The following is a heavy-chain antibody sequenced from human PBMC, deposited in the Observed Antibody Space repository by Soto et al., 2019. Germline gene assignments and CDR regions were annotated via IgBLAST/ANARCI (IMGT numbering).Heavy chain of an antibody. CDR1: GYSFTNYS. J-gene: IGHJ4*02. D-gene: IGHD2-21*02. CDR2: IDSTDSYT. CDR3: ARHLRLTALTRNAWHYFDY. Sequence: GESLKISCKGFGYSFTNYSITWVRQAPGKVLEWMGRIDSTDSYTNFSPSFQGRVTLSVDRSTSTAYLQWSSMTASDTAIYFCARHLRLTALTRNAWHYFDYWGQGTLVTVSS. V-gene: IGHV5-10-1*01.